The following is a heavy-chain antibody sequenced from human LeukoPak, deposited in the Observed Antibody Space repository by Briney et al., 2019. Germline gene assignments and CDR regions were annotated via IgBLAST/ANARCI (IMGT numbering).Heavy chain of an antibody. Sequence: GESLKISCKASGYSFGYYWIAWVRQMPGKGLEWMGIIYPGDSETRYSPSFQGQVTISADKSSSTAYLQWSSVKASDTAIYYCARHPSASGREDWFDPWGQGTLVTDSS. CDR3: ARHPSASGREDWFDP. CDR1: GYSFGYYW. D-gene: IGHD2-15*01. CDR2: IYPGDSET. J-gene: IGHJ5*02. V-gene: IGHV5-51*01.